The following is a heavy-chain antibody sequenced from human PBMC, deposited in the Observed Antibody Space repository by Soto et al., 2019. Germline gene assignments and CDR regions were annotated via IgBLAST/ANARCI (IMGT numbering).Heavy chain of an antibody. V-gene: IGHV4-39*01. Sequence: PSETRSLTCTVSGGSISSSSHYWCLILHPPVKGLEWIGNIYYSGSTYYNPSLKSRVTISVDTSKNQFSLKLSSVTAADTAVYYCARQGGSVVAEERHFDYWGQGTLVTVSS. CDR1: GGSISSSSHY. CDR3: ARQGGSVVAEERHFDY. D-gene: IGHD2-15*01. CDR2: IYYSGST. J-gene: IGHJ4*02.